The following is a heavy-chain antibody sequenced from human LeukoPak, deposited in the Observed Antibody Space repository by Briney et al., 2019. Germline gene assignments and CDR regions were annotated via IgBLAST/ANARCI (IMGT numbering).Heavy chain of an antibody. Sequence: SETLSLTCTVSGGSISRGGYYWSWIRQHPGKGLEWIGYIYYSGSTYYNPSLKSRVTISVDTSKNQFSLKLSSVTAADTAVYYCAGAGGSYGGNLDYWGQGTLVTVSS. CDR3: AGAGGSYGGNLDY. CDR1: GGSISRGGYY. CDR2: IYYSGST. J-gene: IGHJ4*02. V-gene: IGHV4-31*03. D-gene: IGHD4-23*01.